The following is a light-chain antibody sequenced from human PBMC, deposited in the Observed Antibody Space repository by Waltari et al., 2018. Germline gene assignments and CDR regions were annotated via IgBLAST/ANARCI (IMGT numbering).Light chain of an antibody. CDR2: GAS. CDR1: QGISTY. CDR3: QHYYNFPWT. J-gene: IGKJ1*01. Sequence: VIWMTQSPSLLSASPGDRVTITCRMSQGISTYLAWYQQKPGKAPDLLGYGASNLHSGVPSRFSGSGSGTDFTLTISSLQSEDVATYYCQHYYNFPWTFGQGTKVEIK. V-gene: IGKV1D-8*03.